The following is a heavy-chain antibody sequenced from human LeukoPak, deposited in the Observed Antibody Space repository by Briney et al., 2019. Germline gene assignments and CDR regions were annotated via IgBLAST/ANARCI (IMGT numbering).Heavy chain of an antibody. Sequence: GGSLRLSCAASGFTFSSYEMNWVRQAPGKGLEWVSYISSSGSTIYYADSVKGRFTISRDNAKNSLYLQMNSLRAEDTAVYYCARAYCGGDSSEYYFDYWGQGTLVTVSS. CDR2: ISSSGSTI. V-gene: IGHV3-48*03. CDR3: ARAYCGGDSSEYYFDY. J-gene: IGHJ4*02. CDR1: GFTFSSYE. D-gene: IGHD2-21*02.